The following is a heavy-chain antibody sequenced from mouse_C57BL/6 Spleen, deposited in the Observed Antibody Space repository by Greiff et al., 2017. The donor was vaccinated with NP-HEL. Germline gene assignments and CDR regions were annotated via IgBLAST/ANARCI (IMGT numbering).Heavy chain of an antibody. CDR2: IDPETGGT. J-gene: IGHJ4*01. D-gene: IGHD1-1*01. CDR3: TKDSTVVAPMDY. V-gene: IGHV1-15*01. CDR1: GYTFTDYE. Sequence: QVQLQQSGAELVRPGASVTLSCKASGYTFTDYEMHWVKQTPVHGLEWIGAIDPETGGTAYNQKFKGKAILTADKSSSTAYMELRSLTSEDSAVYYCTKDSTVVAPMDYWGQGTSVTVSS.